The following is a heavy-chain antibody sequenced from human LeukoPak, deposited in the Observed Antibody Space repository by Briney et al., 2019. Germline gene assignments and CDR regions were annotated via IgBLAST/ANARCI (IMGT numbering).Heavy chain of an antibody. Sequence: SETLSLTCTVSGGSISNKYWSWIRQPPGKGLEWIGYIYYSGSTNYNPSLKSRVTISVDTSKNQFSLKLSSVTAADTAVYYCARLHYGGNYGYYYYYMDVWGKGTTVTVSS. CDR3: ARLHYGGNYGYYYYYMDV. J-gene: IGHJ6*03. CDR2: IYYSGST. V-gene: IGHV4-59*08. CDR1: GGSISNKY. D-gene: IGHD4-23*01.